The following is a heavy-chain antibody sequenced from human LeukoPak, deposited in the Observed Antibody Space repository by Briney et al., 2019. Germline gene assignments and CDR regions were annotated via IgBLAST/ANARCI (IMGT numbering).Heavy chain of an antibody. CDR3: AKVGISGSNKWLDP. CDR2: IKQDGSEK. CDR1: GFTFSSYW. V-gene: IGHV3-7*03. J-gene: IGHJ5*02. D-gene: IGHD1-20*01. Sequence: GGSLRLSCAASGFTFSSYWMSWVRQAPGKGLEWVANIKQDGSEKYYVDSVKGRFTISRDNAKNSLYLQMNSLRAEDTAVYYCAKVGISGSNKWLDPWGQGTLVTVSS.